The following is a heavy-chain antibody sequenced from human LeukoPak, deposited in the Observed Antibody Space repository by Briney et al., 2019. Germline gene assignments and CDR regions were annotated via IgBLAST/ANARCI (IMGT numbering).Heavy chain of an antibody. CDR2: ISGSSGSA. CDR1: GFTFSSYA. V-gene: IGHV3-23*01. Sequence: GGSLRLSCAASGFTFSSYAMSWVRQAPGKGLEWVSAISGSSGSAYYANSVKGRFTISRDNSKNTLYLQMNSLRAEDTAVYCCAKAAAGSYDILTGYYTRISDYWGQGTLVTVSS. D-gene: IGHD3-9*01. J-gene: IGHJ4*02. CDR3: AKAAAGSYDILTGYYTRISDY.